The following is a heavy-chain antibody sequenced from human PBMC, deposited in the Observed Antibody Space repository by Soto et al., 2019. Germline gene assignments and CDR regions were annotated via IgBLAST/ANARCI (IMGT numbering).Heavy chain of an antibody. D-gene: IGHD3-10*01. CDR1: GGTFSSYA. Sequence: SVKVSCKASGGTFSSYAISWVRQAPGQGLEWMGGIIPIFGTANYAQKFQGRVTITADESTSTAYMELSSLRPEDTAVYYCAREPTRYYGSGSRFDYWGQGTLVTVSS. J-gene: IGHJ4*02. V-gene: IGHV1-69*13. CDR3: AREPTRYYGSGSRFDY. CDR2: IIPIFGTA.